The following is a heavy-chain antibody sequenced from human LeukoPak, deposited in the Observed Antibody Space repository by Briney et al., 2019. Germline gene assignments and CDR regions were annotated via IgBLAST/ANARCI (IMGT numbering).Heavy chain of an antibody. CDR3: AKAYCSGGSCYGVGYPTFDY. J-gene: IGHJ4*02. CDR1: GFTFSSYA. D-gene: IGHD2-15*01. Sequence: GGSLRLSCAASGFTFSSYAMSWVRQAPGKGLDWVSAISGSGGSTYYADSVKGRFTISRDNSKNTLYLQMNSLRAEDTAVYYCAKAYCSGGSCYGVGYPTFDYWGQGTLVTVSS. CDR2: ISGSGGST. V-gene: IGHV3-23*01.